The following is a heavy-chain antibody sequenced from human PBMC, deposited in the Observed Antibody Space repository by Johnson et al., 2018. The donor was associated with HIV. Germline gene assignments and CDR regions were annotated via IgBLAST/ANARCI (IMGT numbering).Heavy chain of an antibody. CDR3: QKHNFGNYVSRALDI. CDR2: IKQDEVNK. D-gene: IGHD4-17*01. V-gene: IGHV3-7*01. J-gene: IGHJ3*02. Sequence: VQLVESGGGLVQPGGSLRLSCAASGFTFSSYCMSWVRQAPGKGLEWVANIKQDEVNKYYVDSVKGRFTVSRDNAKNKLYLQMNSLRGDDTAIYYCQKHNFGNYVSRALDIWGQGTMVTVSS. CDR1: GFTFSSYC.